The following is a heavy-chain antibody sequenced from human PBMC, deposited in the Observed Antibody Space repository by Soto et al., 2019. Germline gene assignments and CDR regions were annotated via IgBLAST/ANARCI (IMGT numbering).Heavy chain of an antibody. V-gene: IGHV3-30*18. CDR3: AKLGGGTGYYDYYGMDV. CDR1: GFTFSSYG. CDR2: ISYDGSNK. D-gene: IGHD3-9*01. Sequence: QVQLVESGGGVVQPGRSLRLSCAASGFTFSSYGMHWVRQAPGKGLEWVAVISYDGSNKYYADSVKGRFTISRDNSKNTLYLQMNSLRAEDTAVYYCAKLGGGTGYYDYYGMDVWGQGTTVTVSS. J-gene: IGHJ6*02.